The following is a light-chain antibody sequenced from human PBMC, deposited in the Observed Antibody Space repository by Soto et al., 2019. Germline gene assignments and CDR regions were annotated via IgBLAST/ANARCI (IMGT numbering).Light chain of an antibody. J-gene: IGKJ1*01. CDR3: QQYGSSPPWT. Sequence: EIGLTQSRGTLSLSPGERATLSCSASQSVTNSYLAWYQQKPGQAPRLLIYGASSRATGIPDRFSGSGSGTDFTLTISSLEPEDFAVYYCQQYGSSPPWTFGQGTKVEIK. V-gene: IGKV3-20*01. CDR1: QSVTNSY. CDR2: GAS.